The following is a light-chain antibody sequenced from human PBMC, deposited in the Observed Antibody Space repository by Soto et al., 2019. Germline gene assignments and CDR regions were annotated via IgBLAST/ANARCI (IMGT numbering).Light chain of an antibody. V-gene: IGLV2-14*03. CDR3: TSWTTSTTMI. J-gene: IGLJ2*01. Sequence: QSVLTQPASVSGSPGQWITISCTGTSSDIGAYNFVSWYQQHPGKAPKLMVYDVNIRPSGVSNRFSGSKSGNTASLTISGLQAEDEADYYCTSWTTSTTMIFGGGTKVTVL. CDR1: SSDIGAYNF. CDR2: DVN.